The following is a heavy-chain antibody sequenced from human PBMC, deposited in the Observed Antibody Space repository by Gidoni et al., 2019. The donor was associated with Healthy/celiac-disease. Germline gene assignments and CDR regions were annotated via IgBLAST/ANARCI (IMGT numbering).Heavy chain of an antibody. CDR1: GFTFSDYY. CDR3: ARDPSLSGYSGIFDY. V-gene: IGHV3-11*01. D-gene: IGHD5-12*01. CDR2: ISSSGSTI. J-gene: IGHJ4*02. Sequence: QVQLVESGGGLVKPGGSLRLSCAASGFTFSDYYMRWIRPAPWKGLGWVSYISSSGSTIYYADSVKGRFTISRDNAKNSLYLQMNSLRAEDTAVYYCARDPSLSGYSGIFDYWGQGTLVTVSS.